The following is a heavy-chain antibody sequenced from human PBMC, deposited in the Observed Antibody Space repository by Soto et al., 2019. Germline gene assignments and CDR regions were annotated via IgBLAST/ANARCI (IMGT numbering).Heavy chain of an antibody. CDR1: GFTFSSYA. J-gene: IGHJ6*02. Sequence: EVQLLESGGGLVQPGGSLRLSCAASGFTFSSYAMSWVRQAPGKGLGWVSAISGSGGSTYYADSVKGRFTISRDNSKNTLYLQMNSLRAEDTAVYYCAITGWAKRGGMDVWGQGTTVTVSS. CDR2: ISGSGGST. CDR3: AITGWAKRGGMDV. D-gene: IGHD1-20*01. V-gene: IGHV3-23*01.